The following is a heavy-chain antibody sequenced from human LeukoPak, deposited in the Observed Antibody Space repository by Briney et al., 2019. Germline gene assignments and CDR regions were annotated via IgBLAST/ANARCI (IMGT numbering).Heavy chain of an antibody. CDR3: ANYSSWYGIGRS. V-gene: IGHV4-39*07. CDR1: GGSISSSSSY. D-gene: IGHD6-13*01. CDR2: IYYSGST. Sequence: SETLSLTCTVSGGSISSSSSYWGWIRQPPGKGLEWIGNIYYSGSTYYNPSLKSRVSISVDTSKNQFSLKLSSVTAADTAVYYCANYSSWYGIGRSWGQGTLVTVSS. J-gene: IGHJ5*02.